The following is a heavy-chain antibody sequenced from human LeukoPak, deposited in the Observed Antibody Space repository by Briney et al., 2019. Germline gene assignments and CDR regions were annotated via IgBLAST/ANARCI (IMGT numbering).Heavy chain of an antibody. D-gene: IGHD1/OR15-1a*01. CDR3: ARQPSGTAAFDI. V-gene: IGHV4-59*08. CDR1: GGSINSSY. Sequence: SETLSLTCAVSGGSINSSYWSWIRQPPGQGLEWIAYIYSSGDSNYNPSFKSRVTISVDTSKNQFSLKLTSVAAADTAIYYCARQPSGTAAFDIWGQGTMVIVSS. CDR2: IYSSGDS. J-gene: IGHJ3*02.